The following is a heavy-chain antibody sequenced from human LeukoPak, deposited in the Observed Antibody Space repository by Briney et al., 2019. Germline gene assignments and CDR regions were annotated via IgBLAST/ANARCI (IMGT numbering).Heavy chain of an antibody. CDR2: ISWNSGSI. V-gene: IGHV3-9*02. D-gene: IGHD3-3*01. CDR1: GFTSDDYA. CDR3: AKDINYDFWSGFDY. Sequence: PGGSLRLSCAASGFTSDDYAMHWVRQAPGKGLEWVSGISWNSGSIGYADSVKGRFTISRDNAKNSLYLQMNSLRAEDTALYYCAKDINYDFWSGFDYWGQGTLVTVSS. J-gene: IGHJ4*02.